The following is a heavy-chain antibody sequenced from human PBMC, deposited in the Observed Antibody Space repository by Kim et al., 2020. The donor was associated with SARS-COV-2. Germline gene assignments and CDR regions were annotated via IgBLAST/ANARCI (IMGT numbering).Heavy chain of an antibody. Sequence: SETLSLTCTVSGGSISSDYYYWSWVRLPPGKGLEWIGYVFHTGKTFSSPSLKSRLTMSVDTSENRFSLRMTSVTAADTAVYFCARDGGYYNGIDVWGQG. V-gene: IGHV4-30-4*01. D-gene: IGHD3-10*01. CDR3: ARDGGYYNGIDV. CDR1: GGSISSDYYY. J-gene: IGHJ6*02. CDR2: VFHTGKT.